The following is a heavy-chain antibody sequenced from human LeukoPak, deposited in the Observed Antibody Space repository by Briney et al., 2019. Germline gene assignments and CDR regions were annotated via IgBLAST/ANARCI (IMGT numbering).Heavy chain of an antibody. D-gene: IGHD3-10*01. CDR3: ARDSGFGELAY. CDR2: IYHSGST. J-gene: IGHJ4*02. Sequence: PSETLSLTCAVSGGSISSGGYSWSWIRQPPGKGLEWIGYIYHSGSTYYNPSLKSRVTISVDRSKNQFSLKLSSVTAADTAVYYCARDSGFGELAYWGQGTLVTVSS. V-gene: IGHV4-30-2*01. CDR1: GGSISSGGYS.